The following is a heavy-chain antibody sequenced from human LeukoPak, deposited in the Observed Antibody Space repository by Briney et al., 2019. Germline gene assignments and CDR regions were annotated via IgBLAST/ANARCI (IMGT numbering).Heavy chain of an antibody. CDR3: AKEEVPNDY. J-gene: IGHJ4*02. V-gene: IGHV3-23*01. Sequence: GGSLRLSCAVPGFTLDNTGMCWVRQAPGKGLEWISGISRMGFTTYYADSVNGRFTISRDTSKNTLYLQMDTLRPEDTALYYCAKEEVPNDYWGQGTLVTVSS. CDR1: GFTLDNTG. CDR2: ISRMGFTT.